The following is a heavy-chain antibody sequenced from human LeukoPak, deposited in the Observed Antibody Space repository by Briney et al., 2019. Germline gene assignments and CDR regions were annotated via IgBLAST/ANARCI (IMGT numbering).Heavy chain of an antibody. CDR3: ARLTGYSSESWFDP. D-gene: IGHD3-9*01. CDR2: IYYSGST. V-gene: IGHV4-59*01. CDR1: GGSISSYY. J-gene: IGHJ5*02. Sequence: PSETLSLTCTVSGGSISSYYWSWIRQPPGKGLEWIGYIYYSGSTNYNPSLKSRVTISVDTSKNQFSLKLSSVTAADTAVYYCARLTGYSSESWFDPWGQGTLVTVSS.